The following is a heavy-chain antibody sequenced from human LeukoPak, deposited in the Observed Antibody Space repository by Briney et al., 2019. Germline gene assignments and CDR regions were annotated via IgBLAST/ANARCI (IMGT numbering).Heavy chain of an antibody. CDR3: GRGGALEGILDV. CDR2: ISYDGSNK. J-gene: IGHJ6*04. D-gene: IGHD5-18*01. V-gene: IGHV3-30*01. Sequence: GGSLRFSCAASGFTFSSYAMHWVRQAPGKGLEWVAVISYDGSNKYYADSVKGRFTISRDNSKNTLYLQMNSLRAEDTAVYYCGRGGALEGILDVWGKGTTVTVSS. CDR1: GFTFSSYA.